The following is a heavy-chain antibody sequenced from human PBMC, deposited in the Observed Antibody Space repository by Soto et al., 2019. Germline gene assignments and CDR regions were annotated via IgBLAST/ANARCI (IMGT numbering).Heavy chain of an antibody. CDR2: ISSSSSYI. CDR3: ARDLGPYYYDSSGYWYPDAFDI. V-gene: IGHV3-21*01. CDR1: GFTFSSYS. D-gene: IGHD3-22*01. J-gene: IGHJ3*02. Sequence: GGSLRLSCAASGFTFSSYSMNWVRQAPGKGLEWVSSISSSSSYIYYADSVKGRFTISRDNAKNSLYLQMNSLRAEDTAVYYCARDLGPYYYDSSGYWYPDAFDIWGQGTMVTV.